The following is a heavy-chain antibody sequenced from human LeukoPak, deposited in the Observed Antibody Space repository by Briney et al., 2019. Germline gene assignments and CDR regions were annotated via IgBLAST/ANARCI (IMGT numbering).Heavy chain of an antibody. CDR2: ISSSSSYT. D-gene: IGHD4/OR15-4a*01. V-gene: IGHV3-11*06. CDR1: GFTSSDYY. CDR3: ARGDSLTTAVDY. Sequence: GGSLTLSCAASGFTSSDYYMSWIRQAPGKGLEWVSYISSSSSYTNYADSVKGRFTISRDNAKNSLYLQMNSLRAEDTAVYYCARGDSLTTAVDYWGQGTLVTVSS. J-gene: IGHJ4*02.